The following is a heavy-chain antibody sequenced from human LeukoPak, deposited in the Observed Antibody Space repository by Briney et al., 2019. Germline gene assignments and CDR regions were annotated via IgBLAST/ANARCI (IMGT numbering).Heavy chain of an antibody. CDR3: ARERNRAVDY. CDR2: IYSGGST. V-gene: IGHV3-53*01. J-gene: IGHJ4*02. CDR1: GFTLSSNY. Sequence: GGSLRLSCAASGFTLSSNYMSWVRQDPGKGLEWVSVIYSGGSTYYADSVKGRFTISRDNSKNTLYLQMNSLRAEDTAVYYCARERNRAVDYWGQGTLVTVSS.